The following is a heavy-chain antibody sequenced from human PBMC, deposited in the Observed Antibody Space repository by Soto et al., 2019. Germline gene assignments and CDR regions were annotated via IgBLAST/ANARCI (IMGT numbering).Heavy chain of an antibody. Sequence: GGSLRLTCAASGFTFSSYSMNWVRQAPGKGLEWVSSISSSSYIYYADSVKGRFTISRDNAKNSLYLQMNSLRAEDTAVYYCARDKADRVLDYWGQGTLVTVSS. D-gene: IGHD3-3*01. CDR3: ARDKADRVLDY. J-gene: IGHJ4*02. CDR2: ISSSSYI. CDR1: GFTFSSYS. V-gene: IGHV3-21*01.